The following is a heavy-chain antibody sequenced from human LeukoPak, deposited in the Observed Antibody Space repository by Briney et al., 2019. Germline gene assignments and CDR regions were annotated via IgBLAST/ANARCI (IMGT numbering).Heavy chain of an antibody. D-gene: IGHD1-26*01. CDR1: GFTFSSYA. Sequence: GSLRLSCAASGFTFSSYAMSWVRQAPGKGLEWVSAISGSGGSTYYADSVKGRFTISRDNSKNTLYLQMNSLRAEDTAVYYCAKGGSGSYGSTLDYWGQGTLVTVSS. CDR2: ISGSGGST. J-gene: IGHJ4*02. V-gene: IGHV3-23*01. CDR3: AKGGSGSYGSTLDY.